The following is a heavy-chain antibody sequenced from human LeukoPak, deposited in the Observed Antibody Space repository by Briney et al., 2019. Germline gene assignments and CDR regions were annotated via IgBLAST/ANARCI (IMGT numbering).Heavy chain of an antibody. Sequence: PSETLSLTCTVSGGSISSSSYYWGWIRQPPEKGLEWIGNIYYSGSTHYNPSLKSRVTISVDTSKNQFSLKLISVTAADTAVYFCARSPYGDFGAFDIWGQGTMVTVSS. J-gene: IGHJ3*02. D-gene: IGHD4-17*01. CDR3: ARSPYGDFGAFDI. CDR2: IYYSGST. CDR1: GGSISSSSYY. V-gene: IGHV4-39*07.